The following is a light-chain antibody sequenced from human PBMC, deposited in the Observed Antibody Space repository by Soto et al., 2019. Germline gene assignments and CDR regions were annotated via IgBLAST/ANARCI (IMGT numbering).Light chain of an antibody. CDR3: QQYDRLPRT. Sequence: DIQMTQSPSSVSASVGDRLTITCRASRDISNYLNWYQQKPGKAPKLLIYDASNLETGVPSRFSGSGSGTDFTFTISSLQPEDIATYYCQQYDRLPRTFGQGTKVDIK. CDR2: DAS. CDR1: RDISNY. J-gene: IGKJ1*01. V-gene: IGKV1-33*01.